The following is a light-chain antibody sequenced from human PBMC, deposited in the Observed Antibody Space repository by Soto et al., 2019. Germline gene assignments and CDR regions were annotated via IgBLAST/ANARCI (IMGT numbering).Light chain of an antibody. V-gene: IGKV1-5*01. CDR2: DAS. CDR3: QQYNSYSL. J-gene: IGKJ5*01. CDR1: QSISSW. Sequence: DIQMTQSPSTLSASVGDRVTITCRASQSISSWLAWYQQKPGKAPKLLIYDASSLESGVPSRFSGSGSGTEFTLTISSLQPDDFATYYCQQYNSYSLFGQGTRLE.